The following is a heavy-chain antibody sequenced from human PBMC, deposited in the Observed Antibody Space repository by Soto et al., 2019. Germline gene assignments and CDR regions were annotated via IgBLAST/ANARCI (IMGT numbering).Heavy chain of an antibody. J-gene: IGHJ4*02. CDR2: INPSGGNT. CDR3: ARVQTYSSSWYHFDY. V-gene: IGHV1-46*01. Sequence: QVQLVQSGSEVKRPGASVKVSCKASGYTFTDYYMHWVRQAPGQGLEWMGIINPSGGNTKYAQTFQGRVTMTRDTSTSTVYMELSSLRSEDTAVYYCARVQTYSSSWYHFDYWGQGTLVTVSS. D-gene: IGHD6-19*01. CDR1: GYTFTDYY.